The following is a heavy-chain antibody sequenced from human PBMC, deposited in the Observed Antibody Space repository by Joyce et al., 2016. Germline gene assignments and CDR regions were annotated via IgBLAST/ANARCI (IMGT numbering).Heavy chain of an antibody. CDR3: ERWPLSSSGRNNNWFDP. CDR2: IWHDDSNT. Sequence: QAQLVESGGGVVQPGRSLRLSCAASGFTFSHFGMHWVRQAPGKGLQWVAVIWHDDSNTYYADSVKGRFTVSRDNSKITLYLHMSELSAEDTAVYYCERWPLSSSGRNNNWFDPWGQGTLVTVSS. CDR1: GFTFSHFG. V-gene: IGHV3-33*01. J-gene: IGHJ5*02. D-gene: IGHD6-19*01.